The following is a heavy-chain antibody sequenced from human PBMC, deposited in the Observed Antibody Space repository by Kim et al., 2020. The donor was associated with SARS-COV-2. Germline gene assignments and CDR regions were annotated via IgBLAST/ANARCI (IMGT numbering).Heavy chain of an antibody. CDR1: GFTFSSYG. J-gene: IGHJ3*01. CDR3: ARAEGEDDPFDV. Sequence: GGSLRLSCAASGFTFSSYGMHWVRQAPGKGLEWVAVISYDGSNKYYADSVKGRFTISRDNSKNTLYLQMNSLRVDDTAVYYCARAEGEDDPFDVWGQGT. D-gene: IGHD1-26*01. CDR2: ISYDGSNK. V-gene: IGHV3-30*03.